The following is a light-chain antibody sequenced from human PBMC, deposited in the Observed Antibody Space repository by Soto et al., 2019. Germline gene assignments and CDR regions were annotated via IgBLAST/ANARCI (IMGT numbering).Light chain of an antibody. CDR1: QNINKW. V-gene: IGKV1-5*03. Sequence: DIQMTQSPSTLSASVGDRVTITCRASQNINKWLAWYQQKSGEAPKLLISKASSLRSGVPSRFSGSGFGTEFTLTISSLQPEDFATYHCQQYVSSPDTFGQGTKLEIK. CDR2: KAS. J-gene: IGKJ2*01. CDR3: QQYVSSPDT.